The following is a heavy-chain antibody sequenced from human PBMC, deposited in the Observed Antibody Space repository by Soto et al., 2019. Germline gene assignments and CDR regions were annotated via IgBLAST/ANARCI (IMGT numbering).Heavy chain of an antibody. CDR3: ARDRDYISRSGRNWFDP. D-gene: IGHD3-10*01. CDR2: ISAYNGNT. Sequence: ASVKVSCKASGYTFTSYGISWVRQAPGQGLEWMGWISAYNGNTNYAQKLQGRVTMTTDTSTSTAYMELRSLRSDDTAVYYCARDRDYISRSGRNWFDPWGQGTLVTVSS. J-gene: IGHJ5*02. V-gene: IGHV1-18*01. CDR1: GYTFTSYG.